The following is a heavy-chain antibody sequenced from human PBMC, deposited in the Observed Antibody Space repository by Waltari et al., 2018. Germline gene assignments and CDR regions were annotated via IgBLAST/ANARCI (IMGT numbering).Heavy chain of an antibody. CDR3: ARDRCTSTSCPLAS. CDR2: INPNSGET. J-gene: IGHJ4*02. Sequence: QVELVQSGTEVKKPGASLRVSCKASTNIFTASYIHWVRQAPGEGLEWMAWINPNSGETRYSQKFQGRVTMTWDTSISTAYLDLSGLRSDDTALYYCARDRCTSTSCPLASWGQGTLVTVSS. CDR1: TNIFTASY. D-gene: IGHD2-2*01. V-gene: IGHV1-2*02.